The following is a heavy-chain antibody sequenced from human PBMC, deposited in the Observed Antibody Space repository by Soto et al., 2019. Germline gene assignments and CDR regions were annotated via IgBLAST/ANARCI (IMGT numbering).Heavy chain of an antibody. V-gene: IGHV4-59*08. CDR1: GGSISSYY. Sequence: SETLSLTCTVSGGSISSYYWSWIRQPPGKGLEWIGYIYYSGSTNYNPSLKSRVTISVDTSKNQFSLKLSSVTAADTAVYYCARHEVAAHHFDYWGQGTLVTVSS. J-gene: IGHJ4*02. D-gene: IGHD6-6*01. CDR3: ARHEVAAHHFDY. CDR2: IYYSGST.